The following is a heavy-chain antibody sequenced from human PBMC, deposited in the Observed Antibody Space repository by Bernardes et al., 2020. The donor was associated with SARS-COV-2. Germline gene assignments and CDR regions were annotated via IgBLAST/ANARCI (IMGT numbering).Heavy chain of an antibody. J-gene: IGHJ3*02. CDR3: AHRPPVWNKYAFDI. Sequence: SGSMLVKPTQTLTLTCTYSGFSLSTSGVGVRWIRQPPGKDLEWLDPTYSDDDKRYSSSLKSRLTITKDNSKNQVVLTMTNMDPVDTATYYCAHRPPVWNKYAFDIWGQGTMVTVSS. CDR2: TYSDDDK. CDR1: GFSLSTSGVG. D-gene: IGHD1-1*01. V-gene: IGHV2-5*02.